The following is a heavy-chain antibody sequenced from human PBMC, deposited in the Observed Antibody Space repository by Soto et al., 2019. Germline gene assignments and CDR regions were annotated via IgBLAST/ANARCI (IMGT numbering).Heavy chain of an antibody. D-gene: IGHD6-6*01. CDR3: ARDTMSAARLYWYFDL. Sequence: GGSLRLSCAASGFTFSSYGMHWVRQAPGKGLEWVAVIWYDGSNKYYADSVKGRFTISRDNSKNTLYLQMNSLRAEDTAVYYCARDTMSAARLYWYFDLWGRGTLVTVSS. CDR1: GFTFSSYG. V-gene: IGHV3-33*01. CDR2: IWYDGSNK. J-gene: IGHJ2*01.